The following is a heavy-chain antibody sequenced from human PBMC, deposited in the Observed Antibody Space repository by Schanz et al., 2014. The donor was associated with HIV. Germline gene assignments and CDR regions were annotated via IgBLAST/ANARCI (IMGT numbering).Heavy chain of an antibody. J-gene: IGHJ4*02. CDR2: ISESGGRS. V-gene: IGHV3-23*01. CDR3: AKPEYDSRGNSQSHFDS. Sequence: EVQLLDSGGGLVQPGGSLRLSCVASGFTFNNYAMTWVRQAPRKGLEWVSSISESGGRSYYADSVNGRFTISRDNSKNTLYLQMTTLRTEDTAVYYCAKPEYDSRGNSQSHFDSWGQGTLVTVSS. CDR1: GFTFNNYA. D-gene: IGHD3-22*01.